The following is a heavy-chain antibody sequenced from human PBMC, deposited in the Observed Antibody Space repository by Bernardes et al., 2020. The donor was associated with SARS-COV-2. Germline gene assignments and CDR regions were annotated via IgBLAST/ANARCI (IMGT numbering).Heavy chain of an antibody. D-gene: IGHD3-22*01. CDR3: ARGTNSVNMILVVIGFTVYFDY. CDR1: GDSISSGNYY. CDR2: INHSGST. Sequence: ETLSLTCTVSGDSISSGNYYWSWIRQPPGKGLEWIGEINHSGSTNYNPSLKSRVTLSVDTSKNQFSLKLSSLIAADTAVYYCARGTNSVNMILVVIGFTVYFDYWGQGTLVTVSS. J-gene: IGHJ4*02. V-gene: IGHV4-39*07.